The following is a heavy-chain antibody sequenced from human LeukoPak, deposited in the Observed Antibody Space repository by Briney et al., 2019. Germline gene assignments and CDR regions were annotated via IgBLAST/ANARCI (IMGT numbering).Heavy chain of an antibody. J-gene: IGHJ4*02. CDR2: ISAYNGNT. Sequence: EASVKVSCKASGYTFTSYGISWVRQAPGQGLEWMGWISAYNGNTNYAQKLQGRVTMTTDTSTSTAYMELRSLRSDDTAVYYCARDRPVLRYFDWPLVDYWGQGTLVTVSS. CDR3: ARDRPVLRYFDWPLVDY. CDR1: GYTFTSYG. V-gene: IGHV1-18*01. D-gene: IGHD3-9*01.